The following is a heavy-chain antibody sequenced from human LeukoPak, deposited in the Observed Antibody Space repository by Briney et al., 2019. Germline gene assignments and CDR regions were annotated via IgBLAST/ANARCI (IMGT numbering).Heavy chain of an antibody. CDR2: ISWNSGSI. J-gene: IGHJ4*02. CDR1: GFTFDDYA. D-gene: IGHD4-17*01. V-gene: IGHV3-9*01. CDR3: AKAHYGDSHFDY. Sequence: PGGSLRLSCAASGFTFDDYAMHWVRQAPGKGLEWVSGISWNSGSIGYADSVKGRFTISRDNSKNMLYLQMNSLRPEDTAVYYCAKAHYGDSHFDYWGQGTLVTVSS.